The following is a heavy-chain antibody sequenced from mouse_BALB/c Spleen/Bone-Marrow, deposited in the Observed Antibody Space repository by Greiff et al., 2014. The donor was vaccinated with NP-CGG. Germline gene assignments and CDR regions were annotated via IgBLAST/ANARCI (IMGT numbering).Heavy chain of an antibody. V-gene: IGHV1-4*01. CDR3: ARGGNFDY. J-gene: IGHJ2*01. CDR2: INPSSGYT. CDR1: GYTFTSYT. Sequence: VKLMESGAELARPGASVKMSCKASGYTFTSYTMHWVKQRPGQGLEWIGYINPSSGYTNYNQKFKDKATLTADKSSSTAYMQLSSRTSEDSAVYYCARGGNFDYWGQGTTLTVSS. D-gene: IGHD1-1*01.